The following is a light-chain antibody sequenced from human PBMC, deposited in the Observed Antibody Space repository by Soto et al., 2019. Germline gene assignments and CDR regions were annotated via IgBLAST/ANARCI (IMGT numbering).Light chain of an antibody. CDR2: DVS. J-gene: IGLJ2*01. CDR3: SSYGGGDSFHVI. Sequence: QSALTQPPSASGSPGQSVNISCTGTSSDVGAYNYVSWYQQYTGKAPKLMIYDVSKRPSGVPDRFSGSKSGNTASLTVSGLRADDEAVYYCSSYGGGDSFHVIFGGGTKLTVL. V-gene: IGLV2-8*01. CDR1: SSDVGAYNY.